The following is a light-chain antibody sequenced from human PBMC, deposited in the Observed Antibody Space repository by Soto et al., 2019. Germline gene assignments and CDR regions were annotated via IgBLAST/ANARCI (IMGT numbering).Light chain of an antibody. J-gene: IGLJ1*01. V-gene: IGLV2-14*01. CDR2: DVS. CDR3: SSYTTSNTRQIV. CDR1: SNEAGGYNY. Sequence: QSVLTQPAPVVGAPGQTITISCPGNSNEAGGYNYVSWYQQHPGKAPKFMIYDVSNRPSGVSNRFSGSKSGNTASLTISGLQADDEADYYCSSYTTSNTRQIVFGTGTKVTVL.